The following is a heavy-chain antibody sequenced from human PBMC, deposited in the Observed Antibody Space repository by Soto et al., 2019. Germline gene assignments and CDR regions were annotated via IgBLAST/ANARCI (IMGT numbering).Heavy chain of an antibody. V-gene: IGHV1-69*06. CDR3: ASGATVTTRLGSFDY. CDR2: IIPIFGTA. Sequence: SVKVSCKASGGTFSSYAISWVRQAPGQGLEWMGGIIPIFGTANYAQKFQGRVTITADKSTSTAYMELSSLRSEDTAVYYCASGATVTTRLGSFDYWGQGTLVTVSS. D-gene: IGHD4-17*01. J-gene: IGHJ4*02. CDR1: GGTFSSYA.